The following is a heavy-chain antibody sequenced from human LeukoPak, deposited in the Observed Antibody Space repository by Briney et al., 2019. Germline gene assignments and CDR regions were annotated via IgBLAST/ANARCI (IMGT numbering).Heavy chain of an antibody. CDR2: INPSSGGT. CDR3: ARDNSVEDTAWWFDP. Sequence: GASVKVSCKPSGYTFTGYYIHWVRQAPGQGLEWMGWINPSSGGTNYPQKFQGRVTMTRDTSLSTAYMELSGLRSDDTAVYYCARDNSVEDTAWWFDPWGQGTLVTVSS. CDR1: GYTFTGYY. D-gene: IGHD4-23*01. V-gene: IGHV1-2*02. J-gene: IGHJ5*02.